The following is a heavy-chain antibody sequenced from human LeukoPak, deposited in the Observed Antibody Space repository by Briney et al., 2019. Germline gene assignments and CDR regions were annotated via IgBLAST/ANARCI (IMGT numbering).Heavy chain of an antibody. D-gene: IGHD3-10*01. CDR1: GFTFDDYA. Sequence: GGSLRLSCAASGFTFDDYAMHWVRQAPGKGLEWVSGISWNSGRIGYADSVKGRFTISRDNSKNTLYLQMNSLRAEDTAVYYCATYYGSGSGDYYYYYMDVWGKGTTVTISS. CDR3: ATYYGSGSGDYYYYYMDV. V-gene: IGHV3-9*01. CDR2: ISWNSGRI. J-gene: IGHJ6*03.